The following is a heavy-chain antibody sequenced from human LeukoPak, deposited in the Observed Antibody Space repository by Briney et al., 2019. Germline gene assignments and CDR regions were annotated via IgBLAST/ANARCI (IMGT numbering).Heavy chain of an antibody. D-gene: IGHD1-14*01. CDR1: GFTFSCYA. CDR2: IRGSGVDT. CDR3: AERTGANSGFDS. J-gene: IGHJ4*02. V-gene: IGHV3-23*01. Sequence: PGGSLRLSCAASGFTFSCYAMNWVRQAPGKGLEWVSHIRGSGVDTYYADSVKGRFTISRDNSKNTLYLQMNSLRAEDAAVYYCAERTGANSGFDSWGQGTLVTVSS.